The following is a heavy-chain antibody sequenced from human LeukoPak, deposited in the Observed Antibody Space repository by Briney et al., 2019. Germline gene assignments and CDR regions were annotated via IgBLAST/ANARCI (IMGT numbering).Heavy chain of an antibody. CDR2: ISSSSSYI. D-gene: IGHD5-24*01. CDR3: ATLRWPSPRGFDY. CDR1: GFTFSSYS. J-gene: IGHJ4*02. V-gene: IGHV3-21*01. Sequence: GGSLRLSCAASGFTFSSYSMNWVRQAPGKGLEWVSSISSSSSYIYYADSVKGRFTISRDNAKNSLYLQMNSLRAEDTAVYYCATLRWPSPRGFDYWGQGTLVTVSS.